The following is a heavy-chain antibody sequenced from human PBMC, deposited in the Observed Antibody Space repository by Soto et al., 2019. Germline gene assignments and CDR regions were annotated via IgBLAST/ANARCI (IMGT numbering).Heavy chain of an antibody. CDR2: IIPIFGTA. CDR1: GGTFSSYA. Sequence: SVKVSCKASGGTFSSYAISWVRQAPGQGLEWMGGIIPIFGTANYAQKFQGRVTITADESTSTAYMELSSLRSEDTAVYYCARIMVVAAVSYYYGMDVWGQGTTVTVSS. CDR3: ARIMVVAAVSYYYGMDV. D-gene: IGHD2-15*01. J-gene: IGHJ6*02. V-gene: IGHV1-69*13.